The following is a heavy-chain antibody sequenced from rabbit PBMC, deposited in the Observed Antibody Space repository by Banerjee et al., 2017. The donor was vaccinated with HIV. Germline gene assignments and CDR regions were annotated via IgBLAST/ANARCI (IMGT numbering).Heavy chain of an antibody. CDR3: ARDLAGVIGWNFGW. Sequence: QEQLVESGGSLVQPGGSLKLSCKASEFDFSNYGVSWVRQAPGKGLEWIGYIVPIFGVTYYANWVNGRFTISSHNAQNTLYLQLNSLTAADTATYFCARDLAGVIGWNFGWWGPGTLVTVS. D-gene: IGHD4-1*01. J-gene: IGHJ4*01. V-gene: IGHV1S47*01. CDR2: IVPIFGVT. CDR1: EFDFSNYG.